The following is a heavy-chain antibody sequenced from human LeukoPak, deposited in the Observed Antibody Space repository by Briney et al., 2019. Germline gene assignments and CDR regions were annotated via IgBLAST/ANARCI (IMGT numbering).Heavy chain of an antibody. Sequence: ASVKVSCKASGYTFTSYYMHWVRQAPGQGLEWMGIINPSGGSTSYAQKFQGRVTMTRDTSTSTVYMELSSLRSEDTVVYYCARGPYYYDSSGYSDFDYWGQGTLVTVSS. CDR3: ARGPYYYDSSGYSDFDY. CDR2: INPSGGST. V-gene: IGHV1-46*01. CDR1: GYTFTSYY. D-gene: IGHD3-22*01. J-gene: IGHJ4*02.